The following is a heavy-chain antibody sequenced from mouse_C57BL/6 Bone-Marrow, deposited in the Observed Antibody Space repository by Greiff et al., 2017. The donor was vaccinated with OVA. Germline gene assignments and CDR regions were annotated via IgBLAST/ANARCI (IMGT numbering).Heavy chain of an antibody. D-gene: IGHD3-3*01. CDR1: GYTFTSYW. CDR2: IHPNSGST. Sequence: QVQLQQPGAELVKPGASVKLSCKASGYTFTSYWMHWVKQRPGQGLAWSGMIHPNSGSTNYNEKFKSKATLTVDKSYSTVYMQFSSLTSEDSAVYYGSRRVMGTFCAYWGQGTTLTFSS. CDR3: SRRVMGTFCAY. J-gene: IGHJ2*01. V-gene: IGHV1-64*01.